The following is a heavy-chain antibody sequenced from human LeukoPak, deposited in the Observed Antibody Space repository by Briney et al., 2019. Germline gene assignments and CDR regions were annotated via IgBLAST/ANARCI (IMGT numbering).Heavy chain of an antibody. CDR2: INWNGGST. V-gene: IGHV3-20*04. CDR3: ARYYYDSSGYYYDDY. D-gene: IGHD3-22*01. CDR1: GFTFDDYG. J-gene: IGHJ4*02. Sequence: PGGSLRLSCAASGFTFDDYGMSWVRQAPGKGLEWVSGINWNGGSTGYADSVKGRFTIPRDNAKNSLYLQMNSLRAEDTALYYCARYYYDSSGYYYDDYWGQGTLVTVSS.